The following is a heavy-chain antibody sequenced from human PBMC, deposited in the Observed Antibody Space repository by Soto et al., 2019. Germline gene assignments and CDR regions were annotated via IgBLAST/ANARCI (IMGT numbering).Heavy chain of an antibody. J-gene: IGHJ4*02. CDR3: ATYFDTSVYYFHF. Sequence: GGSLRLSCEASGLGVSSYAMHWVRQAPVKGLEWVALISYDGINEYYADSVKGRFTVSRDNSKNTLYLQMNSLRTEDTALYYCATYFDTSVYYFHFWGQGTLVTVSS. CDR1: GLGVSSYA. CDR2: ISYDGINE. D-gene: IGHD3-22*01. V-gene: IGHV3-30-3*01.